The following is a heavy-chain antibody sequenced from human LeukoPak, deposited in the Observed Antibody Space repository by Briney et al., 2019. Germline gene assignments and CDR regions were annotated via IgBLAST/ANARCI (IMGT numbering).Heavy chain of an antibody. V-gene: IGHV3-74*01. J-gene: IGHJ4*02. CDR1: GFTFSGHS. D-gene: IGHD1-26*01. Sequence: PGGSLRLSCAASGFTFSGHSMNWVRQAPGKGLVWVSRINSDGSSTSYADSVKGRFTISRDNAKNTLYLQMNSLRAEDTAVYYCARREWGSGGSHHIDYWGQGTLVTVSS. CDR2: INSDGSST. CDR3: ARREWGSGGSHHIDY.